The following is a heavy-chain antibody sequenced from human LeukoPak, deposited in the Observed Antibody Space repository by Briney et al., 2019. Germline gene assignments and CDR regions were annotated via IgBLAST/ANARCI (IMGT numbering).Heavy chain of an antibody. CDR3: AKDEVVVAATPFDY. CDR1: GLTFSSYA. V-gene: IGHV3-30-3*01. D-gene: IGHD2-15*01. Sequence: GRSLRLSCAASGLTFSSYAMHWVRQAPGKGLEWVAVISYDGSNKYYADSVKGRFTISRDNSKNTLYLQMNSLRAEDTAVYYCAKDEVVVAATPFDYWGQGTLVTVSS. J-gene: IGHJ4*02. CDR2: ISYDGSNK.